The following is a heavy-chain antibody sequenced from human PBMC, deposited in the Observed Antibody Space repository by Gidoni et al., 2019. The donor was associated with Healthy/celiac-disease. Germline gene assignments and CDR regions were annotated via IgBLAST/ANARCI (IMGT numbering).Heavy chain of an antibody. D-gene: IGHD3-3*01. CDR1: GGSISSSSYY. Sequence: QLQLQESGPGLVKPSETLSLTCTVSGGSISSSSYYWGWIRQPPGKGLEWIGSIYYSGSTYYNPSLKSRVTISVDTSKNQFSLKLSSVTAADTAVYYCARVNGWRAPGGYYYYGMDVWGQGTTVTVSS. V-gene: IGHV4-39*07. CDR3: ARVNGWRAPGGYYYYGMDV. CDR2: IYYSGST. J-gene: IGHJ6*02.